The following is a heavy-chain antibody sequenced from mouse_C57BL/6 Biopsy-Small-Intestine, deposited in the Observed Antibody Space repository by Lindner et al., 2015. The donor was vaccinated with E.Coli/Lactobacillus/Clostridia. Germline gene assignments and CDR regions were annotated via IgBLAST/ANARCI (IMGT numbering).Heavy chain of an antibody. V-gene: IGHV1-52*01. CDR2: IDPSDSET. CDR3: ARRGDYYGSSPLDY. CDR1: GYTFTSYW. Sequence: VQLQESGAELVRPGSSVKLSCKASGYTFTSYWMHWVKQRPIQGLEWIGNIDPSDSETHYNQKFKDKATLTVDKSSSTAYMQLSSLTSEDSAVYYCARRGDYYGSSPLDYWGQGTTLTVSS. J-gene: IGHJ2*01. D-gene: IGHD1-1*01.